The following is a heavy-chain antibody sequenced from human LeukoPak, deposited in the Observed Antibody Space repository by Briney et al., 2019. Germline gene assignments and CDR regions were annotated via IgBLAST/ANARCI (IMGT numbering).Heavy chain of an antibody. CDR1: GGSISSSSYY. V-gene: IGHV4-39*01. Sequence: SETLSLTCSVSGGSISSSSYYWGWIRQPPGKGLEWIGSIYYSGSTYYNPSLKSRVTISVDPSKNQFSLKLSSVTAADTAVYYCARHSGYSYGYAYYYYYMDVWGKGTTVTVSS. CDR2: IYYSGST. J-gene: IGHJ6*03. CDR3: ARHSGYSYGYAYYYYYMDV. D-gene: IGHD5-18*01.